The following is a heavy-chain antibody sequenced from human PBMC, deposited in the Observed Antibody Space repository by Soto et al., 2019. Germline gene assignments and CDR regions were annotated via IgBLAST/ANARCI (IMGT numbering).Heavy chain of an antibody. Sequence: QVQLVQSGPEVKKPGASVKVSCKASGYIFSNYGIAWVRQAPGQGPEWMGWISGYNGNTNSVQKLQGRVTMTTETSTTTAYMELRSLTSDDTAVYYCARGRYSSGGMDVWGQGTTVIVSS. J-gene: IGHJ6*02. D-gene: IGHD3-9*01. CDR1: GYIFSNYG. V-gene: IGHV1-18*01. CDR3: ARGRYSSGGMDV. CDR2: ISGYNGNT.